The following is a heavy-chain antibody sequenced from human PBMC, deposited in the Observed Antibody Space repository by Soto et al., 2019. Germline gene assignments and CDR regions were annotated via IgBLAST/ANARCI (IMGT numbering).Heavy chain of an antibody. D-gene: IGHD1-26*01. CDR1: SGSISSTIYS. V-gene: IGHV4-31*03. J-gene: IGHJ4*02. CDR2: IYYSGST. CDR3: ARTPLL. Sequence: PSATLSLTCTVSSGSISSTIYSWWSWVRQPPGKGLEWIGYIYYSGSTYYNPSLKSRVTISVDTSKNQFSLKLSSVTAADTAVYYCARTPLLWGQGTLVTVSS.